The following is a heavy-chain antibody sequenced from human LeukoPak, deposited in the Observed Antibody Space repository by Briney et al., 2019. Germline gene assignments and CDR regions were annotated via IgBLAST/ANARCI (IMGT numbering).Heavy chain of an antibody. Sequence: SETLSLTCAVYGGSFSGYYWSWIRQPPGKGLEWIGEINHSGSTNYNPSLKSRVTISVDTSKNQFSLKLSSVTAADTAVYYCARLPRRLAYYDFWSGYYTSDYWGQRTLVTVSS. J-gene: IGHJ4*02. V-gene: IGHV4-34*01. CDR2: INHSGST. CDR1: GGSFSGYY. CDR3: ARLPRRLAYYDFWSGYYTSDY. D-gene: IGHD3-3*01.